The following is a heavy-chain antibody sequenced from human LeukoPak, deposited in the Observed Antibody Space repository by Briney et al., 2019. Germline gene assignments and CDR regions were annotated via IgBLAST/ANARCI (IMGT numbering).Heavy chain of an antibody. CDR2: IYYSGST. CDR3: ARSLSIYDFRSAPSFDY. CDR1: GGSISSYY. D-gene: IGHD3-3*01. Sequence: SETLSLTCTVSGGSISSYYWSWIRQPPGKGLEWIGYIYYSGSTNYNPSLKSRVIISADTSKNQFSLKLSSVTAADTAVYYCARSLSIYDFRSAPSFDYWGQGTLVTVSS. J-gene: IGHJ4*02. V-gene: IGHV4-59*08.